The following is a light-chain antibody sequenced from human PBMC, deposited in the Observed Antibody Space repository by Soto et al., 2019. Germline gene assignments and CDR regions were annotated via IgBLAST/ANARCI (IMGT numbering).Light chain of an antibody. CDR2: GNT. V-gene: IGLV1-40*01. CDR3: KSSDSSVTGSWV. CDR1: SSNIGSGFD. Sequence: QSVLTQPPSVSGAPGQRITISCTGSSSNIGSGFDVHWYQQLPGTAPKLLIYGNTKRPSGVPDRFSGSKSGSAASRAVTGVHAEDEADYYGKSSDSSVTGSWVLGGRTKLTVL. J-gene: IGLJ3*02.